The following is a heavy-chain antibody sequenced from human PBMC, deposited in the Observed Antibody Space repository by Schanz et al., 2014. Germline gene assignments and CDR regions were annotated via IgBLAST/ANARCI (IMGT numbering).Heavy chain of an antibody. Sequence: VQLVESGGTLVKPGGSLRLSCVVSGFTFSDSWMHWVRQAPGKGLVWVSRTSHDGSFTTFADSVKGRFTIPRDNAKNTLYLQMNSLRAEDTAVYYCVRDTDYHFDYWGQGTLVTVSS. D-gene: IGHD4-17*01. V-gene: IGHV3-74*01. CDR1: GFTFSDSW. J-gene: IGHJ4*02. CDR3: VRDTDYHFDY. CDR2: TSHDGSFT.